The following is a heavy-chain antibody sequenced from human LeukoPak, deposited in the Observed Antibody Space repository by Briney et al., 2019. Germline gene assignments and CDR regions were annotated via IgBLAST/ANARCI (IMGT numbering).Heavy chain of an antibody. J-gene: IGHJ4*02. D-gene: IGHD6-19*01. CDR1: GGSISSYF. Sequence: PSETLSLTCTVSGGSISSYFWSWIRQPPGKGLEWIGYIYYSGSTNYNPSLKSRVTISVDTSKNQFSLKLSSVTAADTAVYYCARGSGWEPLNLGYWGQGTLVTVSS. V-gene: IGHV4-59*01. CDR3: ARGSGWEPLNLGY. CDR2: IYYSGST.